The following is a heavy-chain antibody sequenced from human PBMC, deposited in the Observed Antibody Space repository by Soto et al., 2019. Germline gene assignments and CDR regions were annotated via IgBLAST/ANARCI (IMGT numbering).Heavy chain of an antibody. CDR3: ARAPQYYDFWSGYYTDWFGYYYHYMDV. J-gene: IGHJ6*03. Sequence: SETLSLTCTVSGGSISSGGYYWSWIRQHPGKGLEWIGYIYYSGSTYYNPSLKSRVTISVDTSKNQFSLKLSSVTAADTAVYYCARAPQYYDFWSGYYTDWFGYYYHYMDVWGKGTTVTVSS. CDR2: IYYSGST. D-gene: IGHD3-3*01. V-gene: IGHV4-31*03. CDR1: GGSISSGGYY.